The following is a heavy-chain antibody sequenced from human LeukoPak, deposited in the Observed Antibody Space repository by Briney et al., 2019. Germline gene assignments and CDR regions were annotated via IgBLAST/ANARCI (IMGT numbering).Heavy chain of an antibody. CDR1: KFTFSSYA. CDR2: ISESGGTT. J-gene: IGHJ4*02. D-gene: IGHD2-15*01. V-gene: IGHV3-23*01. Sequence: GGSLRLSCAASKFTFSSYAMSWVRQAPGKGLEWVSAISESGGTTYYADSVKGRFTISRDNSKNTLFLQMNSLRAEDTAVYYCARDRSPSYWGQGTLVTVSS. CDR3: ARDRSPSY.